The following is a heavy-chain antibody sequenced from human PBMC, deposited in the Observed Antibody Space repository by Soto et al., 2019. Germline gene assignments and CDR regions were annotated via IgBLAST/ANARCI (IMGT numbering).Heavy chain of an antibody. D-gene: IGHD3-9*01. V-gene: IGHV1-18*01. CDR2: ISAYNGNT. J-gene: IGHJ4*01. CDR3: AREGVDYYILSGYHHPKSVDY. CDR1: GYTFTSYG. Sequence: ASVKVSCKASGYTFTSYGISWVRQAPGQGLEWMGWISAYNGNTNYAQKLQGRVTMTTDTSTSTAYMELRSLRSDDTAVYYCAREGVDYYILSGYHHPKSVDYRAQRSPVPGSS.